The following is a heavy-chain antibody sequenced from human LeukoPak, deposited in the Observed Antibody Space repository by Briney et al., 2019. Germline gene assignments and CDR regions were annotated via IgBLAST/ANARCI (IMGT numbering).Heavy chain of an antibody. V-gene: IGHV4-59*01. CDR3: ARALNILTGYYYFDY. Sequence: SETLSLTCTVSGGSISNYFWSWIRQPPGRGLEWIGYIFYSGSANYNPSLKSRVTISVDTSKNQFSLKLSSVTAADTAVYYCARALNILTGYYYFDYWGQGTLVTVSS. CDR1: GGSISNYF. J-gene: IGHJ4*02. D-gene: IGHD3-9*01. CDR2: IFYSGSA.